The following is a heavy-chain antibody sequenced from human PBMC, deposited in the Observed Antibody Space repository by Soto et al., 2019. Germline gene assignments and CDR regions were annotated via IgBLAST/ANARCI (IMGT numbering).Heavy chain of an antibody. CDR2: IYYSGST. J-gene: IGHJ5*02. CDR3: ARPDIVAKRFDP. CDR1: GGSISSSSYY. V-gene: IGHV4-39*01. D-gene: IGHD5-12*01. Sequence: QLQLQESGPGLVKPSETLSLTCTVSGGSISSSSYYWGWIRQPPGKGLEWIGSIYYSGSTYYNPSLKSRVTISVDTSKNQFSLKLSSVTAADTAVYYCARPDIVAKRFDPWGQGTLVTVSS.